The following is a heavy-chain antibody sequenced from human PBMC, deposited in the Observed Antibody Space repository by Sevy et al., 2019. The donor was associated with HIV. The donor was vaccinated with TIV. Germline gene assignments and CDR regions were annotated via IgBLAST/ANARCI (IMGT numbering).Heavy chain of an antibody. CDR3: AKDDVGSIDY. Sequence: GGSLRLSCAASGFIFSTSPMHWVRQAPGKGLECVAILSYDDSDENYADSVKGRFTISRDNSKNTLYLQMNSLRTEDTAVYYSAKDDVGSIDYWGQGTLVTVSS. D-gene: IGHD3-10*01. CDR1: GFIFSTSP. CDR2: LSYDDSDE. V-gene: IGHV3-30-3*02. J-gene: IGHJ4*02.